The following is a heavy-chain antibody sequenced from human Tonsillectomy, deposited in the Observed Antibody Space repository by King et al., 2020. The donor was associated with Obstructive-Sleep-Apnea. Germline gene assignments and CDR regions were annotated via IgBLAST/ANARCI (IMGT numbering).Heavy chain of an antibody. CDR1: GGSFSGHY. CDR2: INHSGST. J-gene: IGHJ3*02. V-gene: IGHV4-34*01. D-gene: IGHD6-13*01. Sequence: VQLQQWGAGLLKPSETLSLTCAVYGGSFSGHYWGWIRQPPGKGLQWIGEINHSGSTNYNPSLKSRVVISVDTPRNQLSLRLSSVTAAATAVYYCARRSSNWDAFDIWGQGTMVTVSS. CDR3: ARRSSNWDAFDI.